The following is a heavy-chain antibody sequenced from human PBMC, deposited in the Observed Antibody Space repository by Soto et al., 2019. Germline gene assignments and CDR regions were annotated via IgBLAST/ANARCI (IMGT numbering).Heavy chain of an antibody. D-gene: IGHD6-19*01. CDR3: AHWGDSSGWYNGPGY. V-gene: IGHV2-5*02. J-gene: IGHJ4*02. CDR1: CFSLNTSGVG. Sequence: SAPKLVSPTQTLTLSCTFSCFSLNTSGVGVGWIRQSPGKALEWLALIYWDDDERYSPSVRSRLTITKDTSKNQVVLTMTNMDPVDTATYYCAHWGDSSGWYNGPGYWGQGTLVTVSS. CDR2: IYWDDDE.